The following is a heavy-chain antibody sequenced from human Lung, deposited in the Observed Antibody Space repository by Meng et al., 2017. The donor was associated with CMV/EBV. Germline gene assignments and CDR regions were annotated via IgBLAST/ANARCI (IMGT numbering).Heavy chain of an antibody. CDR3: TKPNGVVFDL. Sequence: GGSLRLXCEASGFTLRASAVHWVRQAAGKGLEWVGRIRTNAKNYATAYTESVKGRFTLSRDDSKNTAYLLMNSLKIEDTAVYYCTKPNGVVFDLWGRGTLVTVSS. D-gene: IGHD2-8*01. J-gene: IGHJ2*01. CDR2: IRTNAKNYAT. CDR1: GFTLRASA. V-gene: IGHV3-73*01.